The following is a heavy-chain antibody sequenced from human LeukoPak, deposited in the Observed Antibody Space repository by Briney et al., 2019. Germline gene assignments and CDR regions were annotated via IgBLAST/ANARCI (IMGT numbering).Heavy chain of an antibody. J-gene: IGHJ4*02. CDR3: VGNYYDSSGLDY. CDR2: ISSSGAYI. Sequence: GGSLRLSCAASGFTFSTYSMNWVRQAPGKGLECVSSISSSGAYIYYADSVKGRFTISRDNAKKSLYLQMNSLRAEDTATYYCVGNYYDSSGLDYWGQGTLVTVSS. CDR1: GFTFSTYS. D-gene: IGHD3-22*01. V-gene: IGHV3-21*01.